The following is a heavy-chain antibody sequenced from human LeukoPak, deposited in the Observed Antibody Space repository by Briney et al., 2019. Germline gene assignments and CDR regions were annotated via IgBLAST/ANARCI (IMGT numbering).Heavy chain of an antibody. Sequence: SSETLSLTCAVSGGSISSNSYYWGWIRQPPGKGLEWIGSIYYSGSTYYNPSLKSRVTISVDTSKNQFSLKLSSVTAADTAVYYCARTRYYYNSRSYGAPYYFDYWGQGTLVTVSS. CDR1: GGSISSNSYY. CDR2: IYYSGST. D-gene: IGHD3-10*01. J-gene: IGHJ4*02. CDR3: ARTRYYYNSRSYGAPYYFDY. V-gene: IGHV4-39*01.